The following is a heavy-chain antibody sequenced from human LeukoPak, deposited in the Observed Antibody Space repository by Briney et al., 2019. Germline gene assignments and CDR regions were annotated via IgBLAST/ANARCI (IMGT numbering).Heavy chain of an antibody. CDR2: IYYSGST. Sequence: PSETLSLTCTVSGGSISSSSYYWGWIRQPPGKGLEWIGSIYYSGSTYYNPSLKSRVTISVDTSKNQFSLKLSSVTAADTAVYYCASPPGGNFNWYFDLWGRGTLVTVSS. CDR1: GGSISSSSYY. D-gene: IGHD4-23*01. V-gene: IGHV4-39*07. J-gene: IGHJ2*01. CDR3: ASPPGGNFNWYFDL.